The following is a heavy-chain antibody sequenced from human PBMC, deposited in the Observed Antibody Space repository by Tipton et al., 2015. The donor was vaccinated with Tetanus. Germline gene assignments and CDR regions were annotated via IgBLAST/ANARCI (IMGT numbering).Heavy chain of an antibody. CDR3: ARDRRWYCSGGSCFRAFDI. Sequence: LRLSCTVSGGSVSSGSYYWSWIRQPPGKGLEWIGYIYYSGSTNYNPSLKSRVTISVDTSKNQFSLKLSSVTAADTAVYYCARDRRWYCSGGSCFRAFDIWGQGTMVTVSS. D-gene: IGHD2-15*01. J-gene: IGHJ3*02. CDR1: GGSVSSGSYY. CDR2: IYYSGST. V-gene: IGHV4-61*01.